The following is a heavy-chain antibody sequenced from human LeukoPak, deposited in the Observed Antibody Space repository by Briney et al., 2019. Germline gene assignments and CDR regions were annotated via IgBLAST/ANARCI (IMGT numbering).Heavy chain of an antibody. Sequence: GESLKISCKGSGYSFTSYWIGWVRQTPGKGLEWMGIIYPGDSDTRYSPSFQGQVTISADKSISTAYLQWSSLKASDTAMYYCARLVEYSSSWPTEYNWFDPWGQGTLVTVSS. D-gene: IGHD6-13*01. J-gene: IGHJ5*02. CDR3: ARLVEYSSSWPTEYNWFDP. CDR1: GYSFTSYW. CDR2: IYPGDSDT. V-gene: IGHV5-51*01.